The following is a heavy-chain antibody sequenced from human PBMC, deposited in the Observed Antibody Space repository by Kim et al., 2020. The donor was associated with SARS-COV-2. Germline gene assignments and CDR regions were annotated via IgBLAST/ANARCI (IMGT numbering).Heavy chain of an antibody. V-gene: IGHV3-9*01. D-gene: IGHD3-10*01. J-gene: IGHJ6*03. CDR3: AKDDKLSYYYYYMDV. Sequence: DSVKGRFTISRDNAKNALYLQMNSLRAEDTALYYCAKDDKLSYYYYYMDVWGKGTTVTVSS.